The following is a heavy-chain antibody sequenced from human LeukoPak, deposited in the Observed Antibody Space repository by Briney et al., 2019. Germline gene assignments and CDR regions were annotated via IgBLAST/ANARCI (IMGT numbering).Heavy chain of an antibody. CDR3: ARDAGGYFDY. CDR2: ISWDGGST. V-gene: IGHV3-43D*03. Sequence: GGSLRLSCAASGFTFDDYAMHWVRQAPGKGLEWVSLISWDGGSTYYADSVKGRFTISRDNSKNSLYLQMNSLRAEDTAVYYCARDAGGYFDYWGQGTLVTVSS. J-gene: IGHJ4*02. CDR1: GFTFDDYA. D-gene: IGHD3-16*01.